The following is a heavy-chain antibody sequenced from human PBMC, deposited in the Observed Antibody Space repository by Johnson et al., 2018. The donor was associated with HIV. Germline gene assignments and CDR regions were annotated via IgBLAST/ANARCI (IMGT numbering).Heavy chain of an antibody. Sequence: VQLVESGGGFVQPGGSLRLSCVVSGFPFSSFWMHWVRQTPGKGLEWVGRINWNGGRTGYADSVKGRFTISRDNAKNTLYLQMNSLRAEDTAVYYCAKAREYDSTGHDAFDIWGQGTMVTVSS. CDR1: GFPFSSFW. V-gene: IGHV3-74*02. CDR2: INWNGGRT. D-gene: IGHD3-22*01. CDR3: AKAREYDSTGHDAFDI. J-gene: IGHJ3*02.